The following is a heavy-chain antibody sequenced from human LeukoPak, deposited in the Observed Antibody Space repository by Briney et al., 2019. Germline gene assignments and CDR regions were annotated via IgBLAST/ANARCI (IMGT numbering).Heavy chain of an antibody. D-gene: IGHD3-10*01. CDR2: IYSDGST. V-gene: IGHV3-66*02. Sequence: GGSLRLSCAASGFTVSGNYMPWVRQAPGKGLEWVSVIYSDGSTYGADSVKGRFTISRDNSKNTLYIQMNSLRAEDTAVYYCARWSSTIRAIDYWGQGTLVTVSS. J-gene: IGHJ4*02. CDR3: ARWSSTIRAIDY. CDR1: GFTVSGNY.